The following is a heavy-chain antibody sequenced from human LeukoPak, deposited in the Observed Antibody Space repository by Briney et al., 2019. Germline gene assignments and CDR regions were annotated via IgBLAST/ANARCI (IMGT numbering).Heavy chain of an antibody. CDR2: IIPIFGTA. CDR3: ARANSGYDPAFDI. V-gene: IGHV1-69*05. D-gene: IGHD5-12*01. J-gene: IGHJ3*02. Sequence: ASVKVSCKASGGTFSSYAISWVRQAPGQGLEWMGGIIPIFGTANYAQKFQGRVTITTDESTSTAYMELSSLRSEDTAVYYCARANSGYDPAFDIWGQGTMVTVSS. CDR1: GGTFSSYA.